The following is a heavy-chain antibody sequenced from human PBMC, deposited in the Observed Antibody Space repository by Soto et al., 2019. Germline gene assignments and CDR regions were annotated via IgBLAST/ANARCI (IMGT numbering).Heavy chain of an antibody. CDR1: VEAVGSGQSY. V-gene: IGHV4-61*01. Sequence: QVQLQESGPGLVKPSETLSLLCVVSVEAVGSGQSYWYWVRQAPGKGVEWIGQLSVTGAMKNSASLKSRVTMSVDPSKNQISLTLTSVTDADSAASFCARGRADSEGSSFGRRMDVWGQGTTVTVAS. J-gene: IGHJ6*02. CDR2: LSVTGAM. D-gene: IGHD3-10*01. CDR3: ARGRADSEGSSFGRRMDV.